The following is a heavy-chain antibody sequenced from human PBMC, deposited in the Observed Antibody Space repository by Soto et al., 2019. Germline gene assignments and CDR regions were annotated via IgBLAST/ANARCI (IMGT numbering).Heavy chain of an antibody. D-gene: IGHD4-17*01. V-gene: IGHV4-59*08. CDR2: VYYSGSA. CDR1: GGSICTYY. CDR3: ARHIYGDYDYFDS. J-gene: IGHJ4*02. Sequence: QVQLQESGPGLVKPSETLSLTCTVSGGSICTYYWSWIRQPPGKGLEWIGWVYYSGSASSNPCLKRRVTRSQDTSKNQFSLKLSAVTATDTAIYFCARHIYGDYDYFDSWGQGTLVTGSS.